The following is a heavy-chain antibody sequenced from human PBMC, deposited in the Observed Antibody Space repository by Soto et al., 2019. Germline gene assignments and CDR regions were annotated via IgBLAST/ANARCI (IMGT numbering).Heavy chain of an antibody. CDR2: ISAYNGNT. J-gene: IGHJ3*02. D-gene: IGHD6-19*01. CDR1: GYTFTSYG. V-gene: IGHV1-18*01. CDR3: ARDRMSSGWSQAQPDAFDI. Sequence: ASVKVSCKASGYTFTSYGISWVRQAPGQGLEWMGWISAYNGNTNYAQKLQGRVTMTTDTSTSTAYMELRSLRSDDTAVYYCARDRMSSGWSQAQPDAFDIWGQGTMVTVSS.